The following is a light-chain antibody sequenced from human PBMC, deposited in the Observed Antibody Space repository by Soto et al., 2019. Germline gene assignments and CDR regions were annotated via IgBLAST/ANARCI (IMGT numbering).Light chain of an antibody. CDR1: SGSIASNS. CDR2: DDN. J-gene: IGLJ1*01. V-gene: IGLV6-57*04. Sequence: NFILTQPHSVSESPGKTVTISCTRSSGSIASNSVQWYQQRPGSAPTTVIYDDNQRPSGVPDRFSGSIDSSSTSASLTISGLKTEDEADYYCQSYDSSKFVFGTGTKVTVL. CDR3: QSYDSSKFV.